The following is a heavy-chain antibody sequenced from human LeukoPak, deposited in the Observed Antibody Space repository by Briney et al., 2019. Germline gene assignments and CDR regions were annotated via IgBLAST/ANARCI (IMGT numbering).Heavy chain of an antibody. Sequence: PSETLSLTCAVSGGSISSGGYSWSWIRQPPGKGLEWIGYIYHSGSTYYNPSLKSRVTISVDTSKNQFSLKLSSVTAADTAVYYCARATSGWFDYWGQGTLVTVSS. CDR1: GGSISSGGYS. J-gene: IGHJ4*02. CDR3: ARATSGWFDY. CDR2: IYHSGST. V-gene: IGHV4-30-2*01. D-gene: IGHD6-19*01.